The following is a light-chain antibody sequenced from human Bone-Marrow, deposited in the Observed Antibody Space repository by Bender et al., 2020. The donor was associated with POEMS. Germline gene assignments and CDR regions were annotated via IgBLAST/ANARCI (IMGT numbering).Light chain of an antibody. CDR2: YNN. V-gene: IGLV1-47*02. Sequence: QSVLAQPPSASGTPGQRLTISCSGSTANIGKNYVYWYQQLPGTAPKLLIYYNNQRPSGVPDRFSASKSGTSASLAISELQSEDEALYYCSAWDDSLSGWVFGGGTKLTVL. CDR1: TANIGKNY. J-gene: IGLJ3*02. CDR3: SAWDDSLSGWV.